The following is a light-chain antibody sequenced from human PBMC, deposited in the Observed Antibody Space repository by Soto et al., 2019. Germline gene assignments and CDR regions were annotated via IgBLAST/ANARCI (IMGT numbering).Light chain of an antibody. V-gene: IGKV1-12*01. Sequence: DIQMTQSPSFVSASVGDRVTVTCRASQGISNWLAWYQQKPGKAPKLLIYTASTLGSGVPSRFSGSGSGTDSTRTISSLQPKDIANDYSQQARAFPITFGQGTRLEIK. J-gene: IGKJ5*01. CDR3: QQARAFPIT. CDR1: QGISNW. CDR2: TAS.